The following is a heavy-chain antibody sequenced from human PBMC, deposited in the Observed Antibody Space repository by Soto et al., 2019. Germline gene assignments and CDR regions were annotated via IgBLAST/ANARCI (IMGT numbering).Heavy chain of an antibody. J-gene: IGHJ6*02. Sequence: SVKVSGKGSRGTFSSYSISWVRQAAGQGLEWMGGIIPIFGTANYAQKFQGRVTITADESTSTAYMELSSLRSEDTAVYYCARARDYYDSSGYYPFYYYGMEVWGQGTTATSP. V-gene: IGHV1-69*13. CDR3: ARARDYYDSSGYYPFYYYGMEV. CDR1: RGTFSSYS. D-gene: IGHD3-22*01. CDR2: IIPIFGTA.